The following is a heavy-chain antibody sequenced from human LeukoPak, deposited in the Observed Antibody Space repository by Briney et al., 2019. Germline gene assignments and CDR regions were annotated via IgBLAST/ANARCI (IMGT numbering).Heavy chain of an antibody. CDR1: GFTLSSYS. J-gene: IGHJ4*02. CDR3: ARDSGGIAARRTAIDY. D-gene: IGHD6-6*01. V-gene: IGHV3-21*01. Sequence: GGSLRLSCAASGFTLSSYSMNWVRQAPGKGLEWVSSISSSSSYIYYADSVKGRFTISRDNAKNSLYLQMNSLRAEDTAVYYCARDSGGIAARRTAIDYWSQGTLVTVSS. CDR2: ISSSSSYI.